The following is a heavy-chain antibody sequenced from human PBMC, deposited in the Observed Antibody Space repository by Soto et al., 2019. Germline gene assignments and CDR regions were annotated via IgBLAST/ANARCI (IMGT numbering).Heavy chain of an antibody. CDR1: GYTLTRSY. CDR3: ARDRSILEWSYFDY. CDR2: INPSGGTT. Sequence: QVHLVQSGAEVKKPGASVKVSCKASGYTLTRSYMHWLRQAPGQGLEWMGIINPSGGTTSYAQKFKGRVTLTRATSTSTAYMELSDLRSDDTAVYFCARDRSILEWSYFDYWGQGTLVTVSS. V-gene: IGHV1-46*01. J-gene: IGHJ4*02. D-gene: IGHD3-3*01.